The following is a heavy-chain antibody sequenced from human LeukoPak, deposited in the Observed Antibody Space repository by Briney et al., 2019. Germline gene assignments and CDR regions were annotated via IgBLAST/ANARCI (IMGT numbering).Heavy chain of an antibody. Sequence: PGGSLRLSCAASGFTFSSYAMHWLRQAPGKGLEYVSAISSNGGSTYYANSVKGRFTISRDNSKNTLYLQMGSLRAEDMAEYYCARDAPGIAAAGGSDYWGQGTLVTVSS. CDR2: ISSNGGST. D-gene: IGHD6-13*01. CDR3: ARDAPGIAAAGGSDY. J-gene: IGHJ4*02. V-gene: IGHV3-64*01. CDR1: GFTFSSYA.